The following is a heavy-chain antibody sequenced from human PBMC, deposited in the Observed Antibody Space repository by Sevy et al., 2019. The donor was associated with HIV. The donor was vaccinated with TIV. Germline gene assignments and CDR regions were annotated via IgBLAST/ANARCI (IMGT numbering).Heavy chain of an antibody. D-gene: IGHD2-15*01. J-gene: IGHJ4*02. CDR2: IIPIFGTA. CDR3: ARGGATTVVAATDY. CDR1: GGTFSSYA. V-gene: IGHV1-69*13. Sequence: ASVKVSCKASGGTFSSYAISWVRQAPGQGLEWMGGIIPIFGTANYAQKFQGRVTITADESTSTAYMELSSLRSEDTAMYYCARGGATTVVAATDYWGQGTLVTVSS.